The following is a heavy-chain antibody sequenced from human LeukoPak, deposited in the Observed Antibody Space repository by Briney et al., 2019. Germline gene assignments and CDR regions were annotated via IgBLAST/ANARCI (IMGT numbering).Heavy chain of an antibody. CDR1: GFTFSSYA. V-gene: IGHV3-30*04. CDR3: ARALHSSGWQPSGY. J-gene: IGHJ4*02. D-gene: IGHD6-19*01. CDR2: ISYDGSNK. Sequence: GRSLRLSCAASGFTFSSYAMHWVRQAPGKGLEWVAVISYDGSNKYYADSVKGRFTISRDNSKNTLYLQMNSLRAEDTAVYYCARALHSSGWQPSGYWGQGTLVTVSS.